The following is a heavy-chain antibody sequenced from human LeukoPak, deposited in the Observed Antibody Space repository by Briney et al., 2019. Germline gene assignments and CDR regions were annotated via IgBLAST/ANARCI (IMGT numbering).Heavy chain of an antibody. CDR3: ARARWGSGYYYYYMDV. CDR1: GFTFSSYA. J-gene: IGHJ6*03. Sequence: PGGSLRLSCVASGFTFSSYAMSWVRQAPGKGLEWVSVIYSGGSTYYADSVKGRFTVSRDNSKNTLYLQMNSLRAEDTAVYYCARARWGSGYYYYYMDVWGKGTTVIVSS. CDR2: IYSGGST. V-gene: IGHV3-53*01. D-gene: IGHD7-27*01.